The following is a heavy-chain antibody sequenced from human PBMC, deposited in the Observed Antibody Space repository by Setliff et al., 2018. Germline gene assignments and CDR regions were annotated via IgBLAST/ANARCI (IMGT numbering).Heavy chain of an antibody. CDR2: IRSKIYGGTT. D-gene: IGHD1-26*01. V-gene: IGHV3-49*04. CDR3: SGGWRCLYSGNRGHFDS. J-gene: IGHJ4*02. CDR1: GFTFGVYA. Sequence: GGSLRLSCTASGFTFGVYAMSWVRQAPGKGLEWVGFIRSKIYGGTTEYAASVKGRFTISRDDSTSVACLQMNNLRTEDTAVYYCSGGWRCLYSGNRGHFDSWGQGTLVTVSS.